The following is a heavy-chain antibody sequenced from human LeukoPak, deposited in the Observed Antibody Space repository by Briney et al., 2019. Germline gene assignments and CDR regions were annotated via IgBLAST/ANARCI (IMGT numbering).Heavy chain of an antibody. CDR1: GGSISTSSYY. V-gene: IGHV4-39*07. Sequence: SETLSLTCTVSGGSISTSSYYWGWVRQPPGKGLEWIGNIFYSGSTYYNPSLKSRVTISVDTSKNQFSLKLSSVTAADTAVYYCARGFSYDSRGYYSPYFDYWGQGTLVTVSS. CDR2: IFYSGST. D-gene: IGHD3-22*01. J-gene: IGHJ4*02. CDR3: ARGFSYDSRGYYSPYFDY.